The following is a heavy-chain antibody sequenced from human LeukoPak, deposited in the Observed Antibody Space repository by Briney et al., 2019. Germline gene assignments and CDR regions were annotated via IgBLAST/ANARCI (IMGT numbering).Heavy chain of an antibody. CDR1: GFTFSSYG. J-gene: IGHJ4*02. V-gene: IGHV3-33*01. Sequence: PGGSLRLSCAASGFTFSSYGMHWVRQAPGKGLEWVAVIWYDGSNKYYADSVKGRFTISRDNSKNTLYLQTNSLRAEDTAVYYCARSAAAADFDYWGQGTLVTVSS. D-gene: IGHD6-13*01. CDR2: IWYDGSNK. CDR3: ARSAAAADFDY.